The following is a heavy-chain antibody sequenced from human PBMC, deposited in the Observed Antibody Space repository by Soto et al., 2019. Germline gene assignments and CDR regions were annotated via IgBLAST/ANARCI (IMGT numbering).Heavy chain of an antibody. V-gene: IGHV3-7*03. CDR3: ARAEDYDFWSGPPKYFDN. D-gene: IGHD3-3*01. J-gene: IGHJ4*02. CDR1: GFTFMSYW. CDR2: IKPDGSEK. Sequence: LRLSCATSGFTFMSYWMTWVRQAPGKGPEWVANIKPDGSEKQYVDSVKGRFTVSRDNAKKSLDLQMNSLRVEDTAVYYCARAEDYDFWSGPPKYFDNWGQGTQVTVSS.